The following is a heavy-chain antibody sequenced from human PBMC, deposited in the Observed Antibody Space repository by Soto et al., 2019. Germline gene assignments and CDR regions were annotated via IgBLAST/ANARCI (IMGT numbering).Heavy chain of an antibody. J-gene: IGHJ4*02. CDR3: ARGITMVRGGIQTPNFDY. Sequence: QVQLQESGPGLVKPSQTLSLTCTVSGGSINSGGYYWSWFGQHPGKGLEWIGYIYNSGSTYYNPSLKSPVTISVVTSKNQFTLKLSSVTAADTAVYCCARGITMVRGGIQTPNFDYGGQGTRVPVSS. V-gene: IGHV4-31*01. D-gene: IGHD3-10*01. CDR1: GGSINSGGYY. CDR2: IYNSGST.